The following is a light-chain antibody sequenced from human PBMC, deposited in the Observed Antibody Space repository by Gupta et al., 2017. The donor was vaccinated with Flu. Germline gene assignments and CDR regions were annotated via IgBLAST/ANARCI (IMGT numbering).Light chain of an antibody. CDR2: EVS. V-gene: IGLV2-8*01. CDR3: RSYAANDDVGV. CDR1: SSDVGGYNY. J-gene: IGLJ1*01. Sequence: SALTQPPSASGSPGQSVTISCTGTSSDVGGYNYVGWYQQHPGKAPKLIIYEVSQRPSGVPDRFSGSKSGNTAALTVSRLQAEDEADYYCRSYAANDDVGVFGTGTKVTVL.